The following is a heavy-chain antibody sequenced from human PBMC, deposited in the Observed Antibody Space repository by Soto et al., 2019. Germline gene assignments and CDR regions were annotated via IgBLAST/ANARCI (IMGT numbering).Heavy chain of an antibody. Sequence: GGSLRLSCAASGFSFRDYSMNWVRQAPGKGLEWVAFIDFGDTKRDYRDSVKGRFIVSKDKSKKTVYLQMNSLRVEDTAIYYCTKDRVPDGIYSFDFWGQGALVTVSS. V-gene: IGHV3-23*03. CDR2: IDFGDTKR. CDR1: GFSFRDYS. CDR3: TKDRVPDGIYSFDF. J-gene: IGHJ4*02. D-gene: IGHD2-15*01.